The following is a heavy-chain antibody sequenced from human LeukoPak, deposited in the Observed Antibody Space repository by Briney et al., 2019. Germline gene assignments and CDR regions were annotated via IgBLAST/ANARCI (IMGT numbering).Heavy chain of an antibody. Sequence: GGSLRLSCAASGFTFSSFSMNWVRQAPGKGLEWVSSISSSSSYIYYADSVKGRFTISRDNAKNSLYLQMNSLRAEDTAVYYCARLFEPYGSGSPVDYWGQGTLVTVSS. D-gene: IGHD3-10*01. CDR3: ARLFEPYGSGSPVDY. CDR1: GFTFSSFS. CDR2: ISSSSSYI. J-gene: IGHJ4*02. V-gene: IGHV3-21*01.